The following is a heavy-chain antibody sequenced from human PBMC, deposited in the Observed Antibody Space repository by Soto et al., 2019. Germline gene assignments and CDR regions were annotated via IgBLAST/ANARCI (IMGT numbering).Heavy chain of an antibody. CDR3: ARPRDYYDSSGKYCLDY. V-gene: IGHV3-30-3*01. CDR2: ISYDGSNK. D-gene: IGHD3-22*01. CDR1: GFTFSSYA. J-gene: IGHJ4*02. Sequence: GGSLRLSCAASGFTFSSYAMHWVRQAPGKGLEWVAVISYDGSNKYYADSVKGRFTISRDNSKNTLYLQMNSLRAEDTAVYYCARPRDYYDSSGKYCLDYWGQGTLVTVSS.